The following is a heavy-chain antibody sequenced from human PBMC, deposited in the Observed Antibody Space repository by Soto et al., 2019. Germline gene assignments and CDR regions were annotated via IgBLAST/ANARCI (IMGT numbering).Heavy chain of an antibody. Sequence: SETLSLTCTVSGGSISSGGYYWSWIRQHPGKGLECIGYIYYSGRTYYNPSLKSRVTISVDTSKNQFSLKLNSVTAADTAVHFCARGHDSSWFDPWGQGTLVTGSS. D-gene: IGHD3-9*01. J-gene: IGHJ5*02. V-gene: IGHV4-31*03. CDR3: ARGHDSSWFDP. CDR1: GGSISSGGYY. CDR2: IYYSGRT.